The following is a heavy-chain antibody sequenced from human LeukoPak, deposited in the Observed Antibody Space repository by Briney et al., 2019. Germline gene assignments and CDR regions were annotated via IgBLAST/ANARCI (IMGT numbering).Heavy chain of an antibody. CDR2: ISAYNGNT. D-gene: IGHD4-17*01. Sequence: ASVKVSCKASGYTFTGYYMHWVRQAPGQGLEWMGWISAYNGNTNYAQKLQGRVTMTTDTSTSTAYMELRSLRSDDTAVYYCARARRYGDYFDYWGQGTLVTVSS. J-gene: IGHJ4*02. V-gene: IGHV1-18*04. CDR3: ARARRYGDYFDY. CDR1: GYTFTGYY.